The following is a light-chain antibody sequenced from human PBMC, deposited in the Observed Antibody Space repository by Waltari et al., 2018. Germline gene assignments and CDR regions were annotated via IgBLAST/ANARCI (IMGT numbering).Light chain of an antibody. V-gene: IGKV1-39*01. CDR3: QQYYNIPLT. Sequence: DIQMTQSPSSLSASVGDTVTITCRASQSISSYLNWYQQKPGKAPKLLIYAASTLQSGVPSRFSGSGSGTDFSLTISSLQAEDVAVYYCQQYYNIPLTFGGGTKLEIK. CDR2: AAS. CDR1: QSISSY. J-gene: IGKJ4*01.